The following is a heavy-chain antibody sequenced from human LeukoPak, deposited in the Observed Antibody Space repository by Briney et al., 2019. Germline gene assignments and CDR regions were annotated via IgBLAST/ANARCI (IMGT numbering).Heavy chain of an antibody. CDR3: ARVITMVRGHGMDV. D-gene: IGHD3-10*01. Sequence: ASVNVSCTASGYTFTSYAMHWVRQAPGQRLEWMGWINAGNGNTKYSQKFQGRVTITRDTSASTAYMELSSLRSEDTAVYYCARVITMVRGHGMDVWGKGTTVTVSS. J-gene: IGHJ6*04. V-gene: IGHV1-3*01. CDR1: GYTFTSYA. CDR2: INAGNGNT.